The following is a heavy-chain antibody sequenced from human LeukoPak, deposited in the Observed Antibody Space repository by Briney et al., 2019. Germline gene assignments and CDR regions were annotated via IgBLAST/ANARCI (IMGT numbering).Heavy chain of an antibody. V-gene: IGHV4-34*01. CDR2: INHSGST. CDR1: GGSFSGYS. CDR3: ARRTTVTIPFGY. J-gene: IGHJ4*02. Sequence: SETLSLTCAVYGGSFSGYSWSWIRQPPGKGLEWIVEINHSGSTKNSPSLKSRVTISVDTSKNQFSLKLSSVTAADTAVYYCARRTTVTIPFGYWGQGTLVTVSS. D-gene: IGHD4-11*01.